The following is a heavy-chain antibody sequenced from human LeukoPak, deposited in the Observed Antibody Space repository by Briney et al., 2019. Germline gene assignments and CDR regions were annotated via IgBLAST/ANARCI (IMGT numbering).Heavy chain of an antibody. J-gene: IGHJ4*02. CDR2: ISSSGATI. CDR3: TRDAGTRLKYSFGYGDY. CDR1: GFTFSSYE. Sequence: GGSLRLPCAASGFTFSSYEMNWVRQAPGKGLEWVSYISSSGATIYYADAVKGRFTISRDNAKSSLYLQMNSLRAEDTAVYYCTRDAGTRLKYSFGYGDYWGQGALVTVSS. D-gene: IGHD5-18*01. V-gene: IGHV3-48*03.